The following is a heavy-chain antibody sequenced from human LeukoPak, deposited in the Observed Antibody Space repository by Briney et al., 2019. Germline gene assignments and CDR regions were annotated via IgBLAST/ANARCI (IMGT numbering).Heavy chain of an antibody. CDR1: GGSISSHY. CDR3: ATTSSTNTSYYYYMDV. Sequence: PSETLSLTCTLSGGSISSHYWSWIPHPPGKGLECVGHIYYSGSTNYNPSLKSRVTISVDTSKNQFSLKLSSVTAADTAVYYCATTSSTNTSYYYYMDVWGKGSTVTVSS. J-gene: IGHJ6*03. D-gene: IGHD2-2*01. V-gene: IGHV4-59*11. CDR2: IYYSGST.